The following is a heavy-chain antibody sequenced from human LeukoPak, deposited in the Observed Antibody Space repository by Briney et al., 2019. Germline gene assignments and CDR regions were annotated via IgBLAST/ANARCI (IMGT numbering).Heavy chain of an antibody. J-gene: IGHJ4*02. CDR1: GFTFSSYS. V-gene: IGHV3-21*01. D-gene: IGHD2-2*01. Sequence: PGGSLRLSCAASGFTFSSYSMNWVRQAPGKGLEWDSSISSSSSYIYYADSVKGRFTISRDNAKNSLYLQVNSLRAEDTAVYYCARDSSTSPNYFDYSGQGTLVTVSS. CDR3: ARDSSTSPNYFDY. CDR2: ISSSSSYI.